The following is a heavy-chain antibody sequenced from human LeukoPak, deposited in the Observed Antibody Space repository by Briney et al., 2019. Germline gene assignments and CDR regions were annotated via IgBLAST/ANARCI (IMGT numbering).Heavy chain of an antibody. Sequence: SETLSLTCTVSGGSISSYYWSWIRQPPGKGLEWIGYIYYSGSTNYNPSLKSRVTISVDTSKNQFSLKLSSVTAADTAVYYCASNYCSSTSCYGDAFDIWGQGTMVTVSS. D-gene: IGHD2-2*01. J-gene: IGHJ3*02. CDR3: ASNYCSSTSCYGDAFDI. CDR2: IYYSGST. CDR1: GGSISSYY. V-gene: IGHV4-59*01.